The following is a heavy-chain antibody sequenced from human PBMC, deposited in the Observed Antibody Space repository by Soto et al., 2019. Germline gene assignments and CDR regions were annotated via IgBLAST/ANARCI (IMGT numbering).Heavy chain of an antibody. CDR2: INHSGST. J-gene: IGHJ4*02. Sequence: QVQLQQWGAGLLKPTETLSLTCAVYGGSFSGYYWSWIRQPPGKGLEWIGEINHSGSTNYNPSLKSRVTISVDTSKNQFSLQLSSVTAEDSAVYYCARLWKYSSLKDWGQGTLVTVSS. V-gene: IGHV4-34*01. CDR1: GGSFSGYY. D-gene: IGHD6-6*01. CDR3: ARLWKYSSLKD.